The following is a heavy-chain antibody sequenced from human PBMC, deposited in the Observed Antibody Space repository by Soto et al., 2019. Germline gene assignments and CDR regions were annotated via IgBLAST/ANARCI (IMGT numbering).Heavy chain of an antibody. CDR3: ARHVVPTANYFDY. J-gene: IGHJ4*02. D-gene: IGHD2-2*01. CDR1: GGSISSYY. Sequence: QVQLQESGPGLVKPSETLSLTCTVSGGSISSYYWSWIRQPPGKGLEWIGYIYYSGSTNYNPSLKSRVTISVDTSKNQFSLKLSSVTAADTSAYYCARHVVPTANYFDYWGQGTLVTVSS. CDR2: IYYSGST. V-gene: IGHV4-59*08.